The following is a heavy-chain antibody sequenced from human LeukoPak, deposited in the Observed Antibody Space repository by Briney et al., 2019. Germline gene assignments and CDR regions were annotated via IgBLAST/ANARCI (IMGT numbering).Heavy chain of an antibody. D-gene: IGHD3-22*01. CDR3: ARDKPGNYYDSSGYPLERGMDV. CDR1: GYTFTSYY. Sequence: GASVKVSCEASGYTFTSYYMHWVRQAPGQGLEWMGIINPSGGSTSYAQKFQGRVTMTRDTSTSTVYMELSSLRSEDTAVYYCARDKPGNYYDSSGYPLERGMDVWGQGTTVTVSS. V-gene: IGHV1-46*01. CDR2: INPSGGST. J-gene: IGHJ6*02.